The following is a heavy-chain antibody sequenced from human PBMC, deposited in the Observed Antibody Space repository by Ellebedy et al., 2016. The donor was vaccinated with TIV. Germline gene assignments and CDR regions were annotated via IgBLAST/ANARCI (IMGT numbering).Heavy chain of an antibody. CDR2: IIPMFGTP. D-gene: IGHD2-21*01. CDR3: ARGPVVAIDRAYYYYAIDV. V-gene: IGHV1-69*06. Sequence: SVKVSCXASGGTFSSYATSWVRQAPGQGLEWLGGIIPMFGTPNYAQKLQGRVTITADTSTSTAYMELSSLRSGDTAVYYCARGPVVAIDRAYYYYAIDVWGQGTTVTVSS. CDR1: GGTFSSYA. J-gene: IGHJ6*02.